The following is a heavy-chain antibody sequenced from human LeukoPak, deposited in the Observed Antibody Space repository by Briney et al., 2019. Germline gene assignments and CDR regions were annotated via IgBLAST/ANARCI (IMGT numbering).Heavy chain of an antibody. CDR2: IYWNDDK. Sequence: SGPTLVNPRQTLTLTCTFSGFSLSTSGVGVGWIRQPPGKALEWLALIYWNDDKRYSPSLNSRLTITKDTSRNQVVLTMTNMDPVDTATYYCAHRGIADQSYYFDYWGQGTLVTVSS. D-gene: IGHD6-13*01. CDR3: AHRGIADQSYYFDY. CDR1: GFSLSTSGVG. V-gene: IGHV2-5*01. J-gene: IGHJ4*02.